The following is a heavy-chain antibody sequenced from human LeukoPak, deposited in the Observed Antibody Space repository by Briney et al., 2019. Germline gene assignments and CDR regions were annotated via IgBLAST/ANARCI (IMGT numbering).Heavy chain of an antibody. Sequence: GGSLRLSCAASGFTFSDYYMSWIRQAPGKGLEWVSYISSSGSTIYYADSVKGRFTISRDNAKNSLYLQMNSLRAEDTAVYYCAGAYDILTGYDFDYWGQGTLGTVSS. D-gene: IGHD3-9*01. J-gene: IGHJ4*02. V-gene: IGHV3-11*01. CDR3: AGAYDILTGYDFDY. CDR2: ISSSGSTI. CDR1: GFTFSDYY.